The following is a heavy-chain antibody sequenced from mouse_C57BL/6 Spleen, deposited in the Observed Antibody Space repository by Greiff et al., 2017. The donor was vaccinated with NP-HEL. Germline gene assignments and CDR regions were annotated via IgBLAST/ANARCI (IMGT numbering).Heavy chain of an antibody. CDR2: ISGGGGNT. V-gene: IGHV5-9*01. J-gene: IGHJ2*01. D-gene: IGHD2-4*01. CDR3: ARHHNFYYDYVDY. CDR1: GFTFSSYT. Sequence: EVQLVESGGGLVKPGGSLKLSCAASGFTFSSYTMSWVRQTPEKRLEWVATISGGGGNTYYPDSVKGRFTISRDNAKNTLYLQMSSLRSEDTALYYCARHHNFYYDYVDYWGQGTTLTVSS.